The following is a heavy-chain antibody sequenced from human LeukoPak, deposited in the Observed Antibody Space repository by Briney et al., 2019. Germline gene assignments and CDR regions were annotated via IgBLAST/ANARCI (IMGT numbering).Heavy chain of an antibody. CDR1: GGSISSSSYY. Sequence: PSETLSLTCTVSGGSISSSSYYWGWIRQPPGKGLEWIGSIYYSGSTYYNPSLKSRVTISVDTSKNQFSLELSSVTAADTAVYYCAREGRFLEWLSNYWGQGTLVTVSS. V-gene: IGHV4-39*02. CDR2: IYYSGST. J-gene: IGHJ4*02. CDR3: AREGRFLEWLSNY. D-gene: IGHD3-3*01.